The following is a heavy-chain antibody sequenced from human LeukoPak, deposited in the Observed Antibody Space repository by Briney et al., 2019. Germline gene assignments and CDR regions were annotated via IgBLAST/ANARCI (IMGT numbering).Heavy chain of an antibody. J-gene: IGHJ6*02. Sequence: GGSLRLSCAASGFTFDKYAMTWVRQAPGKGLEWVSAISAGGSNTYYADSVKGRFTISRDTSKNTLYLQMHSLRAEDTAVYYCAKTPYYDSTGYYHYYYYAMDVWGQGTTVTVSS. D-gene: IGHD3-22*01. CDR1: GFTFDKYA. CDR3: AKTPYYDSTGYYHYYYYAMDV. V-gene: IGHV3-23*01. CDR2: ISAGGSNT.